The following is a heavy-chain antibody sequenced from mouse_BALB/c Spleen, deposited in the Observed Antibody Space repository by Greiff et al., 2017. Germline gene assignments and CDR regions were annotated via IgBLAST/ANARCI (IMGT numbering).Heavy chain of an antibody. Sequence: QVQLQQSGAELVKPGASVKLSCKASGYTFTSYWMHWVKQRPGQGLEWIGEIDPSDSYTNYNQKFKGKATLTVDKSSSTAYMQLSSLTSEDSAVYYCARPSYRNYAMDYWGQGTSVTVSS. CDR1: GYTFTSYW. CDR2: IDPSDSYT. D-gene: IGHD6-1*01. CDR3: ARPSYRNYAMDY. V-gene: IGHV1-69*02. J-gene: IGHJ4*01.